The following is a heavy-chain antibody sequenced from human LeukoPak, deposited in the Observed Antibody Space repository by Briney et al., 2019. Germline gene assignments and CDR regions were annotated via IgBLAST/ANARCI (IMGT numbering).Heavy chain of an antibody. CDR2: ISGSGRNT. J-gene: IGHJ5*02. D-gene: IGHD5-18*01. CDR1: GFTFNNYA. V-gene: IGHV3-23*01. Sequence: GGSLRLSCVAPGFTFNNYAMTWVRRAPGKGLEWVSSISGSGRNTYYADSVKGRFTISRDNSKNTVYLQLNSLRVDDTAVFYCAQSSGYNYAVSWGQGTLVAVSS. CDR3: AQSSGYNYAVS.